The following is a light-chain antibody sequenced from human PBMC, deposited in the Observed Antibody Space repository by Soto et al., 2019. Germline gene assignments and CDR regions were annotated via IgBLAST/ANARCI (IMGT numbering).Light chain of an antibody. Sequence: QSALTQPASVSGSPGQSITISCTGTSSDIGYYDYVSWYQHHSGKAPKLIIYEVNSRPSGVSNRFSGSKSVNTASLTISGLQAEDEADYFCCSYTGSDTYVFGSGTKVTVL. CDR3: CSYTGSDTYV. V-gene: IGLV2-14*01. CDR1: SSDIGYYDY. CDR2: EVN. J-gene: IGLJ1*01.